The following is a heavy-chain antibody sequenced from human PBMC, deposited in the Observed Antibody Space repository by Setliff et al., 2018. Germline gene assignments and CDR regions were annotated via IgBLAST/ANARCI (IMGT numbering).Heavy chain of an antibody. D-gene: IGHD1-26*01. CDR2: VYTSGST. J-gene: IGHJ6*03. CDR3: ARSGGDYYYYYMDV. CDR1: GDSISNSDYY. V-gene: IGHV4-39*07. Sequence: SETLSLTCIVAGDSISNSDYYWGWIRQPPGKGLEWIGRVYTSGSTNYNPSLKSRVTISLDTSKNQFSLKLSSVTAADTAVYYCARSGGDYYYYYMDVWGKGTTVTVSS.